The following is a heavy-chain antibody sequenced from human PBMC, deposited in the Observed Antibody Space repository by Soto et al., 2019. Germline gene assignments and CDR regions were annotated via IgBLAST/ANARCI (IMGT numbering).Heavy chain of an antibody. CDR3: ARGYQGSFDM. D-gene: IGHD2-2*01. J-gene: IGHJ3*02. CDR2: IFTDNGDT. V-gene: IGHV1-3*04. CDR1: GYTFTANA. Sequence: QVNLVQSGAEVKKPGASVKVSCKASGYTFTANAMHWVRQVPGQRFEWMGWIFTDNGDTVYSQNFQGRVTITRDTSANTAYMDLSSLTSEDTAMYYCARGYQGSFDMWGQGTMVTVSS.